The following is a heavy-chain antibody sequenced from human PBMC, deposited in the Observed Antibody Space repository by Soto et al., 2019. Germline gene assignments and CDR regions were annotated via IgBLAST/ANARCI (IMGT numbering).Heavy chain of an antibody. Sequence: SETLSLTCTVSGGSISSGGYYWSWIRQHPGKGLEWIGYIYYSGSTYYNPSLKSRVTISVDTSKNQFSLKLSSGTAADTAVYYCARDGSYGAGRYNWFDSWGQGTLVRVSS. V-gene: IGHV4-31*03. CDR2: IYYSGST. D-gene: IGHD3-10*01. CDR1: GGSISSGGYY. CDR3: ARDGSYGAGRYNWFDS. J-gene: IGHJ5*01.